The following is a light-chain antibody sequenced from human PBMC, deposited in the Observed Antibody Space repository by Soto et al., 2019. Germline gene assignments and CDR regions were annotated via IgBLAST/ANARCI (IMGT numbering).Light chain of an antibody. CDR2: DVS. V-gene: IGLV2-14*01. CDR3: SSYTSSSTYV. J-gene: IGLJ1*01. CDR1: SSDVGGYNY. Sequence: QSVLTQPASVSGSPGQSITISCTGTSSDVGGYNYVSWYQQHPGKAKKLMIYDVSNRPSGVSNRFSGSKSGKTASLTISSLQAEDEADYYCSSYTSSSTYVFGTGTKVTVL.